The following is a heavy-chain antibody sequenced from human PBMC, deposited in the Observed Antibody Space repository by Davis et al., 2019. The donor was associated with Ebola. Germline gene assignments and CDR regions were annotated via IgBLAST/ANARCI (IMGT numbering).Heavy chain of an antibody. V-gene: IGHV1-8*02. J-gene: IGHJ4*02. CDR2: MNPNSGNT. Sequence: ASVKVSCKASGYTFTSYDINWVRQATGQGLEWMGWMNPNSGNTGYAQKFQGRVTMTTDTSTSTAYMELRSLRSDDTAVYYCARDLRLRFDYWGQGTLVTVSS. CDR3: ARDLRLRFDY. CDR1: GYTFTSYD.